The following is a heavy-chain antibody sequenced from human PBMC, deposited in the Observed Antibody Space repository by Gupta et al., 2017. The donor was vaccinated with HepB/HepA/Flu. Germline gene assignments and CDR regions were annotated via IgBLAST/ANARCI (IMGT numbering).Heavy chain of an antibody. Sequence: QVQLQESGPGLVKPSETLSLTCTVSGGSISSYSWSWIRQPPGKGLEWIGYIYYSGSTNYNPSLKSRVTISVDTSKNQFSLKLSSVTAADTAVYYCASSVGPYGSGSPTLWGRGTLVTVSS. J-gene: IGHJ2*01. CDR3: ASSVGPYGSGSPTL. CDR2: IYYSGST. CDR1: GGSISSYS. D-gene: IGHD3-10*01. V-gene: IGHV4-59*01.